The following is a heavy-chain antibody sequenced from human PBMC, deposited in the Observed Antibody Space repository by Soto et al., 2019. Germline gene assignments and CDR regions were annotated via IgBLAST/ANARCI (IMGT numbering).Heavy chain of an antibody. Sequence: QVQLVQSGAEVKKPGSSVKVSCKASGGTFSSYAISWVRQAPGQGLEWMGGIIPIFGTANYAQKFQGRVTITADESTSTAYMELSRLRSEDTAVYYCARAPGSWEYYYDGMDVWRQGTKLTASS. CDR2: IIPIFGTA. CDR3: ARAPGSWEYYYDGMDV. J-gene: IGHJ6*02. V-gene: IGHV1-69*01. CDR1: GGTFSSYA. D-gene: IGHD1-26*01.